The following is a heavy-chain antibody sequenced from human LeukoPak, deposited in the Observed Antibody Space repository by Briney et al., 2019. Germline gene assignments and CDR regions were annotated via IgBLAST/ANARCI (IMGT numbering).Heavy chain of an antibody. CDR3: ARELDYYDSSGYAFDI. V-gene: IGHV4-59*01. CDR1: GGSISSYY. CDR2: IYYSGST. J-gene: IGHJ3*02. D-gene: IGHD3-22*01. Sequence: SETLSLTCTVSGGSISSYYWSWIRQPPGKGLEWIGYIYYSGSTNYNPSLKSRVTISVDTSKNQFSLKLSSVTAADTAVYYCARELDYYDSSGYAFDIWGQGTMVTASS.